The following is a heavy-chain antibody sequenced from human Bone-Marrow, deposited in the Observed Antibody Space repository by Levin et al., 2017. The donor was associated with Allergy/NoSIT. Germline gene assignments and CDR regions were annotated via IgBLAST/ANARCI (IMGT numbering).Heavy chain of an antibody. CDR1: GFIFSDYY. CDR2: ISSSGGTI. Sequence: GESLKISCAASGFIFSDYYMSWIRQAPGKGLEWVSYISSSGGTIYYADSVEGRFTISRDNAKSSVYLQMNSPRAEDTAVYYCATRAGTTVRFDYWGQGTLVTVSS. CDR3: ATRAGTTVRFDY. J-gene: IGHJ4*02. D-gene: IGHD4-17*01. V-gene: IGHV3-11*01.